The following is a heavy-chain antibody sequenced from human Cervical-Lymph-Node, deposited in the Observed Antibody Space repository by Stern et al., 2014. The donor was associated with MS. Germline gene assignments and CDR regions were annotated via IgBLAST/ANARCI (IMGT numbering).Heavy chain of an antibody. CDR2: IYTSGST. Sequence: QLQLQESGPGLVKPSQTLSLTCTVSGGSISSGSYYWSWIRQPAGKGLEWIGRIYTSGSTNYNPSLKSRVTISADTTKNQFPRKLSSVTAADTAVYYCARDCRLRYFDNYGMDVWGQGTTVTVSS. CDR3: ARDCRLRYFDNYGMDV. CDR1: GGSISSGSYY. D-gene: IGHD3-9*01. J-gene: IGHJ6*02. V-gene: IGHV4-61*02.